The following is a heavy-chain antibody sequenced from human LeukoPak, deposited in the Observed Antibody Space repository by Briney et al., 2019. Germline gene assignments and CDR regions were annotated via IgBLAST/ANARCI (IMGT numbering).Heavy chain of an antibody. CDR2: ISSNGGST. Sequence: PGGSLRLSCAASGFTFSSYAMHWVRQAPGKGLEYVSAISSNGGSTYYANSVKGRFTISRDNSKNTLYLQIGSLRAEDMAVYYCARGSLAGSFDYWGQGTLVTVSS. CDR1: GFTFSSYA. CDR3: ARGSLAGSFDY. J-gene: IGHJ4*02. D-gene: IGHD6-19*01. V-gene: IGHV3-64*01.